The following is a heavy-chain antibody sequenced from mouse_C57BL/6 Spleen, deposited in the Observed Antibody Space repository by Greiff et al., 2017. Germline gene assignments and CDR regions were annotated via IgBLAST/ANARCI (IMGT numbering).Heavy chain of an antibody. Sequence: VQLQQSGAELVRPGASVTLSCKASGYTFTDYEMHWVKQTPVHGLEWIGAIDPETGGTAYNQKFKGKAILTADKSSSTAYMELRSLTSEDSAVYYCTRQAYYYGSPYWYFDVWGTGTTVTVSS. V-gene: IGHV1-15*01. J-gene: IGHJ1*03. CDR3: TRQAYYYGSPYWYFDV. CDR2: IDPETGGT. D-gene: IGHD1-1*01. CDR1: GYTFTDYE.